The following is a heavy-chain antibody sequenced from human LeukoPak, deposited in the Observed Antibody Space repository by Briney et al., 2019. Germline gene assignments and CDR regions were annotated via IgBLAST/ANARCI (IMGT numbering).Heavy chain of an antibody. CDR3: ARKENVYYYFDY. V-gene: IGHV4-39*07. Sequence: PSETLSLTCTVSGGSIGSSSYYWGWIRQPPGKGLEWIGSIYYSGSTYYNPSLQSRVTMSVDTSKNQFSLKLSSVTAVDTAVYYCARKENVYYYFDYWGQGTLVTVSS. CDR1: GGSIGSSSYY. CDR2: IYYSGST. D-gene: IGHD3-10*01. J-gene: IGHJ4*02.